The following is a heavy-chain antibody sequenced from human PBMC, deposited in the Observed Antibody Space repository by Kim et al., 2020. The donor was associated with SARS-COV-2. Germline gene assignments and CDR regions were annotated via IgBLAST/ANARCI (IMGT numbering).Heavy chain of an antibody. CDR1: GDSIRSGSYY. V-gene: IGHV4-31*03. J-gene: IGHJ3*02. CDR2: IFYSGTS. D-gene: IGHD2-15*01. Sequence: SETLSLTCTVSGDSIRSGSYYWNWIRQSPGKGLEWVGYIFYSGTSYYNPSLKSRLSMSVDTAKNQFSLNLKSLTVADTAVYFCSRGDDSDAFTIWGQGTLVSVSA. CDR3: SRGDDSDAFTI.